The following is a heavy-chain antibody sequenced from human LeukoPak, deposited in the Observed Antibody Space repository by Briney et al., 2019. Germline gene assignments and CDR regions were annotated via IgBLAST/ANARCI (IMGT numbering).Heavy chain of an antibody. CDR1: GFSFTNYG. J-gene: IGHJ6*02. V-gene: IGHV3-23*01. Sequence: PGGSLRLSCAASGFSFTNYGMSWVRQAPGKGLEWVSAITASGDGTYYADSVQGRFTISRDNSKNTLSLQMNSLRAEDTAVYYCAKDSLGGMDVWGQGTTVTVSS. CDR2: ITASGDGT. CDR3: AKDSLGGMDV.